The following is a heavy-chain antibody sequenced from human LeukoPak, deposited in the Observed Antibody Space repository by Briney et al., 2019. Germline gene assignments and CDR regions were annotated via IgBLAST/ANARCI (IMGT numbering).Heavy chain of an antibody. CDR3: VPSANYYYFDY. CDR1: GYTSTNYY. D-gene: IGHD4/OR15-4a*01. V-gene: IGHV1-2*02. J-gene: IGHJ4*02. CDR2: INPKSGGT. Sequence: ASVKVSCKASGYTSTNYYMHRVRQAPGLGFEWMGWINPKSGGTSYPQKFQGRLTMTRDTSISTAYMELSRLRSDDTAVYYCVPSANYYYFDYWGQGTLVTVSS.